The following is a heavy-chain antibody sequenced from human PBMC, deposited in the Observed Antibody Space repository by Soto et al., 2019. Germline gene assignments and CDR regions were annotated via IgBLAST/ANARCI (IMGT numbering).Heavy chain of an antibody. CDR1: GGTFSSNA. D-gene: IGHD3-10*01. V-gene: IGHV1-69*06. J-gene: IGHJ4*02. CDR3: ARGRYYYGSGSLYFDY. Sequence: SVKVSCKASGGTFSSNAISWVRQAPGQGLEWMGGIIPIFGTANYAQKFQGRVTITADKSTSTAYMELSSLRSEDTAVYYCARGRYYYGSGSLYFDYWGQGTLVTVSS. CDR2: IIPIFGTA.